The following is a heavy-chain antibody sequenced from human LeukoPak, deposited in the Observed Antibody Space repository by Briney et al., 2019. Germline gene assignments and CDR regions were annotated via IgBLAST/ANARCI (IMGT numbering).Heavy chain of an antibody. D-gene: IGHD4-11*01. V-gene: IGHV3-7*01. Sequence: GGSLRLSCAASGFSFSIHGMGWVRRAPGKGLEWVANIKQDGSEIYYVDSVKGRFTISRDNAKSSLYLQMNSLRAEDTAMYYCARGVNRPNYYYYGMDVWGQGTTVTVSS. CDR3: ARGVNRPNYYYYGMDV. CDR1: GFSFSIHG. J-gene: IGHJ6*02. CDR2: IKQDGSEI.